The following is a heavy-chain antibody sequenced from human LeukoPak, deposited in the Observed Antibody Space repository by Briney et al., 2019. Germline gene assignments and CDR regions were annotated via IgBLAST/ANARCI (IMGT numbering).Heavy chain of an antibody. CDR1: GGSISSYY. CDR2: IYYSGST. D-gene: IGHD3-16*01. V-gene: IGHV4-59*01. CDR3: AGGKQGINVNYYYYMDV. Sequence: SETLSLTCTVSGGSISSYYWSWIRQPPGKGLEWIGYIYYSGSTNYNPSIKSRVTIAVDTSTNQFSLKLSSVTAADTAVYYCAGGKQGINVNYYYYMDVWGKGTTVTVSS. J-gene: IGHJ6*03.